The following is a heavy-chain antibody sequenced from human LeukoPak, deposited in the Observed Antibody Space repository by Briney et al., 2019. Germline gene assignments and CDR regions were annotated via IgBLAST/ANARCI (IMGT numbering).Heavy chain of an antibody. CDR3: ARDGWQGIAVAALDY. CDR1: GYTFTSYY. V-gene: IGHV1-46*03. Sequence: ASVKASCKASGYTFTSYYMHWVRQAPGQGLEWMGIINPSGGSTSYAQKFQGRVTMTRDTSTSTVYMELSSLRSEDTVVYYCARDGWQGIAVAALDYWGQGTLVTVSS. CDR2: INPSGGST. D-gene: IGHD6-19*01. J-gene: IGHJ4*02.